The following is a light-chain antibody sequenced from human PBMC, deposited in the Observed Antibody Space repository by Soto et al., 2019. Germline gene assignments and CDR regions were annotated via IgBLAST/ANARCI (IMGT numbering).Light chain of an antibody. Sequence: QSVLTQPASVSGSPGQSITISCTGTSSDVGSYNLVSWYQQHPGKAPKLMIYEVSKRHSGVSNRVSGSKSGNTASLTISGLQAEDEADYYCCSYAGSSTYVFGTGTKVTVL. CDR3: CSYAGSSTYV. V-gene: IGLV2-23*02. CDR1: SSDVGSYNL. CDR2: EVS. J-gene: IGLJ1*01.